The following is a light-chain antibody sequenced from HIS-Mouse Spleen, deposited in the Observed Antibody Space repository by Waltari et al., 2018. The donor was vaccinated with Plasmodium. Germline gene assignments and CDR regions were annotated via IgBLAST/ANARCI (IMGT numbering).Light chain of an antibody. J-gene: IGLJ3*02. CDR2: GKN. CDR3: NSRDSSGNHQV. V-gene: IGLV3-19*01. Sequence: SSELTQDPAVSVALGQTVRITCQGDSLRSYYASWYQQKPGQAPVLVIYGKNNRPSGCPDRFSGSRSGNTASLTITGAQAEDEADYYCNSRDSSGNHQVFGGGTKLTVL. CDR1: SLRSYY.